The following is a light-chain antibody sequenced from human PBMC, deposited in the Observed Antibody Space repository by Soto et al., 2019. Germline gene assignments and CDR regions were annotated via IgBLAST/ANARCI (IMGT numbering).Light chain of an antibody. Sequence: EIVLTQSPDTLSLSPGERATLSCRASQSVSSNYLAWYQQTPGKAPRFLIYDASSRATGIPDRFSGNASGTDFALTISRLEPEDIAVYYCQQYGSSPLAFGGGTKGEIK. CDR3: QQYGSSPLA. CDR2: DAS. V-gene: IGKV3-20*01. J-gene: IGKJ4*01. CDR1: QSVSSNY.